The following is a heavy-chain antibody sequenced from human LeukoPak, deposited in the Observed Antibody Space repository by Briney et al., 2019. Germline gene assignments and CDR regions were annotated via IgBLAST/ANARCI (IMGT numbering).Heavy chain of an antibody. CDR3: ARSVYYYGSLDY. CDR1: GGPISSYY. D-gene: IGHD3-10*01. V-gene: IGHV4-59*01. Sequence: SETLSLTCTVSGGPISSYYWSWIRQPPGKGLEWIGYIYYSGSTNYNPSLKSRVTISVDTSKNQFSLKLSSVTAADTAVYYCARSVYYYGSLDYWGQGTLVTVSS. J-gene: IGHJ4*02. CDR2: IYYSGST.